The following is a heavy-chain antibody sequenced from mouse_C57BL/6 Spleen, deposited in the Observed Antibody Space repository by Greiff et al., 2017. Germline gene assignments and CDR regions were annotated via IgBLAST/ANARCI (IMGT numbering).Heavy chain of an antibody. J-gene: IGHJ4*01. CDR1: GFTFSDFY. CDR3: ARDGDYYAMDY. Sequence: EVQVVESGGGLVQSGRSLRLSCATSGFTFSDFYMEWVRQAPGKGLEWIAASRNKANDYTTEYSASVKGRFIVSRDTSQSILYLQMNALRAEDTAIYYGARDGDYYAMDYWGQGTSVTVSS. CDR2: SRNKANDYTT. V-gene: IGHV7-1*01.